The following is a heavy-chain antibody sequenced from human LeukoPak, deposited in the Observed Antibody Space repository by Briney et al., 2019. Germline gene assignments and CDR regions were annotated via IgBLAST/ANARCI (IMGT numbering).Heavy chain of an antibody. J-gene: IGHJ4*02. Sequence: GGSLRLSCAASGFTFSSYAMHWIRQAPGKGLEWVAVISYDGSNKYYADSVKGRFTISRDNSKNTLYLQMNSLRAEDTAVYYCARTDLGELSLRFDYWGQGTLVTVSS. D-gene: IGHD3-16*02. V-gene: IGHV3-30-3*01. CDR1: GFTFSSYA. CDR2: ISYDGSNK. CDR3: ARTDLGELSLRFDY.